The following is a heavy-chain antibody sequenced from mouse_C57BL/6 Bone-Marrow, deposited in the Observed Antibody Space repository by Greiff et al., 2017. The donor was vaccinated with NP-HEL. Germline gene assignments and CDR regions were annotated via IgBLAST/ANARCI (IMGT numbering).Heavy chain of an antibody. CDR3: ARGRYGSSYPFAY. V-gene: IGHV3-6*01. J-gene: IGHJ3*01. Sequence: VQLKQSGPGLVKPSQSLSLTCSVTGYSITSGYYWNWIRQFPGNKLEWMGYISYDGSNNYNPSLKNRISITRDTSKNQFFLKLNSVTTEDTATYYCARGRYGSSYPFAYWGQGTLVTVSA. CDR2: ISYDGSN. D-gene: IGHD1-1*01. CDR1: GYSITSGYY.